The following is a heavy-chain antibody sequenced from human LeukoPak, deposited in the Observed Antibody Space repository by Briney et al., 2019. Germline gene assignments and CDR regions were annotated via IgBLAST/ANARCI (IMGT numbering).Heavy chain of an antibody. CDR2: IKPSSGDT. CDR3: ARKSAGFLTA. V-gene: IGHV1-2*02. Sequence: ASVKVSCKASGYTFTGDQIYWLRQAPGQGLEWVGWIKPSSGDTLYEQKFQGRVTMTRDKSISSAYMELSSLRSYDTAVYCARKSAGFLTAWGQGTLVTVSS. D-gene: IGHD2/OR15-2a*01. CDR1: GYTFTGDQ. J-gene: IGHJ5*02.